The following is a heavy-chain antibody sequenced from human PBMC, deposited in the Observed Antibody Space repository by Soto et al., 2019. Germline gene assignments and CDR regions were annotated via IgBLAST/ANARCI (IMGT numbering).Heavy chain of an antibody. J-gene: IGHJ4*02. V-gene: IGHV3-23*01. CDR2: ISGSGGST. CDR1: GFTFSSYA. CDR3: AKTAQDSSGYYYEGFYFEY. Sequence: GGSLRLSCAASGFTFSSYAMSWVRQAPGKGLEWVSAISGSGGSTYYADSVKGRFTISRDNSKNTLYLQMNSLRAEDTAVYYCAKTAQDSSGYYYEGFYFEYWGQGTLVTVSS. D-gene: IGHD3-22*01.